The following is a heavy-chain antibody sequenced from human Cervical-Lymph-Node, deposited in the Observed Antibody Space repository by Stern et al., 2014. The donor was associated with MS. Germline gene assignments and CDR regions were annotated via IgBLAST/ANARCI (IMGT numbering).Heavy chain of an antibody. CDR1: GGTFSTHA. CDR3: ARCRDILTAFYDGMDV. V-gene: IGHV1-69*01. D-gene: IGHD3-9*01. CDR2: IIPKFGTP. Sequence: QVQLVQSGAEVEKPGSSVKVSCKASGGTFSTHAISWVRPVPGLGLAWMGGIIPKFGTPNDAQRLQDRVTITADESTSTAYMELSSLRSEDTAVYYCARCRDILTAFYDGMDVWGQGTTVTVS. J-gene: IGHJ6*02.